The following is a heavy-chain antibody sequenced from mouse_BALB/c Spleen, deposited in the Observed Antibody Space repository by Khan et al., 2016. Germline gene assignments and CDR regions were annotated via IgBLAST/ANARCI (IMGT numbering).Heavy chain of an antibody. CDR3: MRLRYYFDY. J-gene: IGHJ2*01. D-gene: IGHD1-1*01. CDR1: GFTFSGFW. V-gene: IGHV11-2*02. CDR2: INSDGSAI. Sequence: DVQLLETGGGLVQPGGSRGLSCEGSGFTFSGFWMSWVRQTPGKTLEWIGDINSDGSAINYAPFIKDRFTIFRDNDKSTLYLQMSNVRSEDTATYFCMRLRYYFDYSGRGTALAGAS.